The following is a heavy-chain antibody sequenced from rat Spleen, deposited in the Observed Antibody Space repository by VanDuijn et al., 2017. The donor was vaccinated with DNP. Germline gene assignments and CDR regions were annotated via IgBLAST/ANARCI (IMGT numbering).Heavy chain of an antibody. J-gene: IGHJ2*01. CDR1: GFTFSYYW. CDR3: AKYYGYNSYFFDY. V-gene: IGHV5-31*01. D-gene: IGHD1-9*01. CDR2: ITSGRGVT. Sequence: EVQLVESGGDLVQPGKSLKLSCVASGFTFSYYWMTWIRQVPGKGLEWVASITSGRGVTSYPDSVKGRFTISRDDAKSTLYLQMDSLRSEDTATYYCAKYYGYNSYFFDYWGQGVLVTVSS.